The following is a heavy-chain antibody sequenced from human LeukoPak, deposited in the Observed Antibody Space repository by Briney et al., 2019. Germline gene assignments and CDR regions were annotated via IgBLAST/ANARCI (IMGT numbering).Heavy chain of an antibody. CDR2: ISLRGRT. D-gene: IGHD3-10*01. V-gene: IGHV4-4*02. J-gene: IGHJ4*02. CDR3: ARVNDRTGTFSKTFED. CDR1: GGSITTTNF. Sequence: SGTLSLTCGVSGGSITTTNFWSWVRQPPGGGLEWIGEISLRGRTQYNPSLKSRVNISIDESKNHLYLSLASVTAADTAVYYCARVNDRTGTFSKTFEDWGQGTLVTVSS.